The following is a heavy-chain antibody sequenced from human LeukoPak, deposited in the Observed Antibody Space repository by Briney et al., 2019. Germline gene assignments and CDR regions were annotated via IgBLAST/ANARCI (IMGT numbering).Heavy chain of an antibody. V-gene: IGHV3-15*01. CDR1: GFTFSSYS. D-gene: IGHD3-10*01. CDR3: VKDSVWFGEPNWFDP. J-gene: IGHJ5*02. CDR2: IKSKTDGGTT. Sequence: GGSLRLSCAASGFTFSSYSMNWVRQAPGKGLEWVGRIKSKTDGGTTDYAAPVKGRLTISRDDSKNTLYLQMNSLKTEDTAVYYCVKDSVWFGEPNWFDPWGQGTLVTVSS.